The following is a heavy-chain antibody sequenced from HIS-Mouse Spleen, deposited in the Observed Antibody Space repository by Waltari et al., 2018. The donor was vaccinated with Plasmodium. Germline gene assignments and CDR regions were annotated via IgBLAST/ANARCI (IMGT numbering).Heavy chain of an antibody. CDR3: AKDRRSSSWYVDY. V-gene: IGHV3-30*18. J-gene: IGHJ4*02. CDR2: ISYYGSNK. CDR1: GFTFSSYG. Sequence: QVQLVESGGGVVQPGRSLRLSCAASGFTFSSYGMHWVRRATGKGLEWVAVISYYGSNKYYADSVKGRVTISRDNSKNTLYLQMNSLRAEDTAVYYCAKDRRSSSWYVDYWGQGTLVTVSS. D-gene: IGHD6-13*01.